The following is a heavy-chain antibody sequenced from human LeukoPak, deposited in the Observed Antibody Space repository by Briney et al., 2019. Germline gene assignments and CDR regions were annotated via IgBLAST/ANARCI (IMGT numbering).Heavy chain of an antibody. CDR2: ISWHSGSI. CDR3: ARVGWGSYGSGSYYTF. J-gene: IGHJ4*02. Sequence: PGMSLRLSCAASGFTFDDYAMHWVRQAPGEGLEWVSGISWHSGSIGYADSVKGRFTISRDNAKKSLYLQMNSLRAEDTALYYCARVGWGSYGSGSYYTFWGQGTLVTVSS. CDR1: GFTFDDYA. D-gene: IGHD3-10*01. V-gene: IGHV3-9*01.